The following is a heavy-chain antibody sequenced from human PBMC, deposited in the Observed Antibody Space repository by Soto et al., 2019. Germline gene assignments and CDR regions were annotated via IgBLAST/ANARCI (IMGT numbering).Heavy chain of an antibody. J-gene: IGHJ4*02. CDR2: INPRGGST. V-gene: IGHV1-46*01. Sequence: SVKVPCNASGYTFPSYYTHWVRQAPGQGLEWMGIINPRGGSTSYAQKFKGRVTMTRDTSTDTAYMELRSLRSEDTDVYYCATNSDGLNYWGQGTLVTVSS. D-gene: IGHD4-17*01. CDR3: ATNSDGLNY. CDR1: GYTFPSYY.